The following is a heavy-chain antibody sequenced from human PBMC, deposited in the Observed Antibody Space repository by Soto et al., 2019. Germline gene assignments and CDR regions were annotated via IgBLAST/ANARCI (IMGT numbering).Heavy chain of an antibody. CDR1: GFIVSSKY. J-gene: IGHJ3*02. CDR3: ARDVGGGGAFDI. Sequence: EVQLVESGGGLVQPGGSLGLSCAASGFIVSSKYMSWVRQAPGKGLEWVSVIYSDGSTYYADSVKGRFTISRDNSKNTLYLQMNSQSGEDTAVYYCARDVGGGGAFDIWGQGKMVTVSS. V-gene: IGHV3-66*01. D-gene: IGHD2-15*01. CDR2: IYSDGST.